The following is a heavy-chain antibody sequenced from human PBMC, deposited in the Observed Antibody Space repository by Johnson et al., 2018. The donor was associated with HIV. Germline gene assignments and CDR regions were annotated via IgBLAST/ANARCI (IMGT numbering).Heavy chain of an antibody. V-gene: IGHV3-30*04. D-gene: IGHD3-16*01. J-gene: IGHJ3*02. CDR1: GFTFSSYA. Sequence: VQLVESGGGVVQPGRSLRLSCAASGFTFSSYAMHWVRQAPGKGLEWVAVISYDGSNKYYADSVKGRFTISRDNSKNTLYLQLNSLRAEDTAVYYCARGGRTCDMWGQGTMVAVS. CDR2: ISYDGSNK. CDR3: ARGGRTCDM.